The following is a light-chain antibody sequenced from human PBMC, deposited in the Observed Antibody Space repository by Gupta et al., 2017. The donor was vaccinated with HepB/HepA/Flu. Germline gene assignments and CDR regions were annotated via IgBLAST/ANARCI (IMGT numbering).Light chain of an antibody. V-gene: IGLV3-21*03. J-gene: IGLJ3*02. CDR1: NIGSRS. CDR3: QVWESGTDHPGV. CDR2: DDI. Sequence: SYVLTQSPSVSVAPGKTAKISCGGDNIGSRSVHWYQQKPGQAPLLVVYDDIDRPSGISERFSGSNSGNTATLTISRVEAGDEADYYCQVWESGTDHPGVFGGGTKLTV.